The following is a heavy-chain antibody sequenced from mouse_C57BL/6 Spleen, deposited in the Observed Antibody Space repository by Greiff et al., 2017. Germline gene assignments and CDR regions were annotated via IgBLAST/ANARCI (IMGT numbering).Heavy chain of an antibody. CDR1: GYSFTDYN. Sequence: VQLKQSGPELVKPGASVKISCKASGYSFTDYNMNWVKQSNGKSLEWIGVINPNYGTTSYNQKFKGKATLTVDQSSSTAYMQLNSLTSEDSAVYYWAREGLITTVVAKYFDDGGQGTTLTVSS. D-gene: IGHD1-1*01. CDR3: AREGLITTVVAKYFDD. J-gene: IGHJ2*01. V-gene: IGHV1-39*01. CDR2: INPNYGTT.